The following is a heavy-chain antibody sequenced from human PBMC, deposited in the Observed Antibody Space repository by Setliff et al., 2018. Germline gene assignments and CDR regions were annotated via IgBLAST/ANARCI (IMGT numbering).Heavy chain of an antibody. D-gene: IGHD3-16*01. CDR2: IYHSGSS. CDR1: GGSISSRSYY. Sequence: SETLSLTCTVSGGSISSRSYYWGWIRQPPGKGLEWIGSIYHSGSSYYNPSLRSRVTISVDTSKNQFSLILRSVTAADTAVYYCARDYQGGWFAPWGQGIMVTVSS. CDR3: ARDYQGGWFAP. V-gene: IGHV4-39*07. J-gene: IGHJ5*02.